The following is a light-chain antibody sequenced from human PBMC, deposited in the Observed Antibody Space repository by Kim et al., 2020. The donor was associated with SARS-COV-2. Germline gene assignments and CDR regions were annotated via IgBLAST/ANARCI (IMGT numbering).Light chain of an antibody. CDR2: GAS. J-gene: IGKJ1*01. CDR1: QSVLNN. Sequence: VSPGERATLSCRASQSVLNNLAWYQQKPGQAPRLLIYGASTRATGIPARFSGSASGTEFTLTISSLQSEDFAVYYCQHYDNRPPWTFGQGTKVE. V-gene: IGKV3-15*01. CDR3: QHYDNRPPWT.